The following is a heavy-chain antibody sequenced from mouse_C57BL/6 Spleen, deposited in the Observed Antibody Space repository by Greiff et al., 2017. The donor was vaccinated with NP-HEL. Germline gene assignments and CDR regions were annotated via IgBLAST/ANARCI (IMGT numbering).Heavy chain of an antibody. V-gene: IGHV1-15*01. Sequence: VQLQQSGAELVRPGASVTLSCKASGYTFTDYEMHWVKQTPVHGLEWIGAIDPETGGTAYNQKFKGKAILTADKSSSTAYMELRSLTSEDSAVYYCTSPRSYYGSSLLAYWGQGTLVTVSA. CDR2: IDPETGGT. D-gene: IGHD1-1*01. CDR3: TSPRSYYGSSLLAY. J-gene: IGHJ3*01. CDR1: GYTFTDYE.